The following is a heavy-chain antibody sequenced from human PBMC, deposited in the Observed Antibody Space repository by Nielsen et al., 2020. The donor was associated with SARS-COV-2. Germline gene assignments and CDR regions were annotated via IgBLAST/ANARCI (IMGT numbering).Heavy chain of an antibody. Sequence: GESLKISCAASGFTFRSYAMSWVRQAPGKGLEWVSSITGSGGATFYADSVKGRFTISRDNSKNTLYLQMNSLRVEDTAVYYCAKSMYGNSWYGGPFDYWGQGTLVTVSS. J-gene: IGHJ4*02. CDR1: GFTFRSYA. D-gene: IGHD6-13*01. V-gene: IGHV3-23*01. CDR3: AKSMYGNSWYGGPFDY. CDR2: ITGSGGAT.